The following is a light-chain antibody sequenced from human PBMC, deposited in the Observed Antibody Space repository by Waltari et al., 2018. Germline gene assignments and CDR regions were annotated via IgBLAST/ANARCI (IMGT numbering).Light chain of an antibody. CDR3: GTWDSSLSVGV. J-gene: IGLJ2*01. CDR2: ENN. V-gene: IGLV1-51*01. CDR1: SPNIGHNY. Sequence: QSVLTQPPSVSAAPGQKVTIPCSGSSPNIGHNYVSWYQQFPGTAPKLLIYENNKRPSGTPDRFSGSKSGTSATLDIHGLQTGDEANYYCGTWDSSLSVGVLGGGTKVTVL.